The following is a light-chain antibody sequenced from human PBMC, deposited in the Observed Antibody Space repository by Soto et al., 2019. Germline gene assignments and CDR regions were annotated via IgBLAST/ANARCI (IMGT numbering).Light chain of an antibody. CDR2: EGS. V-gene: IGLV2-23*01. J-gene: IGLJ7*01. CDR3: CSCACTSGYV. CDR1: SSHVGSYNL. Sequence: QSVITQPAAVSGSPGQSITISCTRTSSHVGSYNLVSWYQQHPGKAPKLMIYEGSKRPSGVSNRFSGSKSGNTASLTISGLQAEYDADYYCCSCACTSGYVFANGTQPTVL.